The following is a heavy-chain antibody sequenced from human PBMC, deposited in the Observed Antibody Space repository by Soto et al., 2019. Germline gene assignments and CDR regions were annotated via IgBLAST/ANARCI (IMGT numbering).Heavy chain of an antibody. CDR2: INPSGGST. CDR3: ARVYDILTGDNWFDP. D-gene: IGHD3-9*01. V-gene: IGHV1-46*01. J-gene: IGHJ5*02. Sequence: ASVKVSCKASGYTFTGHYMQWVRQAPGQGLEWMGIINPSGGSTSYAQKFQGRVTMTRGTSTSTVYMELSSLRSEDTAVYYCARVYDILTGDNWFDPWGQGTLVTVSS. CDR1: GYTFTGHY.